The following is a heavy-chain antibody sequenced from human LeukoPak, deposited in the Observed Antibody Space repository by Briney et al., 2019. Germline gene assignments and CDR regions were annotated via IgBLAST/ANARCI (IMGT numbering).Heavy chain of an antibody. V-gene: IGHV4-39*01. CDR2: FYYSGST. J-gene: IGHJ1*01. Sequence: SETLSLTCTVSGGSITSSSYSWGWIRQPPGKGLEWIGTFYYSGSTYYNPSLKSRVTISVDTSKNQFSLKLSSVTAADTAVYYCARHSRDAEYFQHWGQGTLVTVSS. CDR1: GGSITSSSYS. CDR3: ARHSRDAEYFQH.